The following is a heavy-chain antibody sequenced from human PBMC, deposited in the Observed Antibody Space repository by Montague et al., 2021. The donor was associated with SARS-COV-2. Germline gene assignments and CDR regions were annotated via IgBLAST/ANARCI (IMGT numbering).Heavy chain of an antibody. CDR1: GFNFDEYG. J-gene: IGHJ6*02. CDR2: INWNGGST. Sequence: YLRLSCAASGFNFDEYGMSWVRQAPGKGLEWVSGINWNGGSTGYADSVKGRFTISRDNAKNSLYLQMNSLRAEDTALYYCARGNYDILTRYYSRDYYYGMDVWGQGTTVTVSS. CDR3: ARGNYDILTRYYSRDYYYGMDV. V-gene: IGHV3-20*04. D-gene: IGHD3-9*01.